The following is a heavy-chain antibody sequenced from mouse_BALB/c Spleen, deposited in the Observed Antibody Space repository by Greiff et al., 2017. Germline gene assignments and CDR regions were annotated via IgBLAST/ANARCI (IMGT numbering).Heavy chain of an antibody. J-gene: IGHJ2*01. V-gene: IGHV5-6-3*01. CDR1: GFTFSSYG. D-gene: IGHD2-2*01. CDR3: ARAGYDY. CDR2: INSNGGST. Sequence: EVQRVESGGGLVQPGGSLKLSCAASGFTFSSYGMSWVRQTPDKRLELVATINSNGGSTYYPDSVKGRFTISRDNAKNTLYLQMSSLKSEDTAMYYCARAGYDYWGQGTTLTVSS.